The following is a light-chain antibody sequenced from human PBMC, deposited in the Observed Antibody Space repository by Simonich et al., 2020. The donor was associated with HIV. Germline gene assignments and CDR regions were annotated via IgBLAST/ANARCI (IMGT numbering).Light chain of an antibody. CDR2: EVS. Sequence: QSALTQPASVSGSPGQSITIPCTGTSSDVGSYNLVSWYQQHPGKAPKVMIYEVSERPSGVSNRFAGSKSGNTASLTISGLQAEDEADYYCCSYAGSYTLFGGGTKLTVL. CDR1: SSDVGSYNL. CDR3: CSYAGSYTL. V-gene: IGLV2-14*02. J-gene: IGLJ3*02.